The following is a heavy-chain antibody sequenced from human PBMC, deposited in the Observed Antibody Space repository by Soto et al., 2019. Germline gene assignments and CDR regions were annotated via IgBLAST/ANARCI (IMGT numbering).Heavy chain of an antibody. CDR1: GFTFSSYA. V-gene: IGHV3-30-3*01. J-gene: IGHJ4*02. CDR3: ARGAVGSGSYRTVPHY. D-gene: IGHD3-10*01. Sequence: SLRLSCAASGFTFSSYAMHWVRQAPGKGLEWEAVISYDGSNKYYADSVKGRLTISRANSKNTLYLQMNSLRAEDTAVYYCARGAVGSGSYRTVPHYWGQGTLVTVSS. CDR2: ISYDGSNK.